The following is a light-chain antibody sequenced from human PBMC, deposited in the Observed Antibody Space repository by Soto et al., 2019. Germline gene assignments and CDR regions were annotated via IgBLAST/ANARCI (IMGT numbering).Light chain of an antibody. V-gene: IGLV1-40*01. CDR2: ANS. Sequence: QSVLTQPPSVSGAPGQRVTISCSGSSPNLGAGYDVQWYRQFPGTAPKLLIYANSVRPSGVPDRFSGSKSGTSASLAITGLQAEDEADYYCQSYDSSLIVSKVFGTGTKVTVL. J-gene: IGLJ1*01. CDR3: QSYDSSLIVSKV. CDR1: SPNLGAGYD.